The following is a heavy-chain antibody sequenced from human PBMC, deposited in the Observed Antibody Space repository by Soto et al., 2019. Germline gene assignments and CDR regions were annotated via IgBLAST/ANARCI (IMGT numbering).Heavy chain of an antibody. CDR2: ISGYNGHT. CDR3: ARDSSGRSNWLDP. CDR1: GYTFTSYG. Sequence: ASVKVSCKASGYTFTSYGISWVRQAPGQGLEWMGWISGYNGHTNYAQKVQGRVTLTTDTATSTAYMELRSLRSDHTAVYYCARDSSGRSNWLDPWGQGTLVTVSS. V-gene: IGHV1-18*01. J-gene: IGHJ5*02. D-gene: IGHD3-10*01.